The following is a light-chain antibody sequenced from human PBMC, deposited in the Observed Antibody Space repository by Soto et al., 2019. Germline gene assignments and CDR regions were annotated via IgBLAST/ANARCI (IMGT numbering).Light chain of an antibody. CDR2: AAS. CDR3: QQYFSIPMFT. Sequence: EIGLTQSPGTLSLSPGDRATLSCRASESVGSTYVAWYQQKPGQAPRLLIYAASTRATGISDRFSGSGSGTDFTLTISSLQPDDAAIYYCQQYFSIPMFTFAQGTNLQIK. CDR1: ESVGSTY. V-gene: IGKV3-20*01. J-gene: IGKJ2*01.